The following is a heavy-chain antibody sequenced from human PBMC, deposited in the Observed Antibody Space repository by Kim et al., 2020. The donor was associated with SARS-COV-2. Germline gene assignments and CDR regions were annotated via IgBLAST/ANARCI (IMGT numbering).Heavy chain of an antibody. CDR2: IRSSGGTI. CDR3: ARWGGFCSSTTCDYWPVDY. Sequence: GGSLRLSCAASGFTFSSYSMNWVRQAPGKGLEWVSYIRSSGGTIYYADSVKGRFTISRDNAKNSLYLQMNSLRDEDTAVYYCARWGGFCSSTTCDYWPVDYWGQGTLVTVSS. D-gene: IGHD2-2*01. J-gene: IGHJ4*02. CDR1: GFTFSSYS. V-gene: IGHV3-48*02.